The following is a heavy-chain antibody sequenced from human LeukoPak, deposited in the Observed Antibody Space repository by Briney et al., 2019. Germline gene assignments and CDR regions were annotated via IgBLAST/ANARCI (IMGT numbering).Heavy chain of an antibody. CDR1: GGSFSDYF. Sequence: PSETLSLTCAVYGGSFSDYFWTWIRQPPQEGLEWIGDVHPSGRTNYKSSLKSRVTISVDTSKNQFSLSLSSVTAADTAVYFCASSSYELLTGLGLTHDFWGQGTLVTVSS. V-gene: IGHV4-34*01. J-gene: IGHJ4*02. D-gene: IGHD3-9*01. CDR3: ASSSYELLTGLGLTHDF. CDR2: VHPSGRT.